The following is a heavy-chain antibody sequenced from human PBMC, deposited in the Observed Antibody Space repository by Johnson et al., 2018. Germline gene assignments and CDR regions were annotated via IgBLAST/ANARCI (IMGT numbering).Heavy chain of an antibody. V-gene: IGHV3-53*01. CDR3: ARDLRVDSDSSGSSYYFYGMDV. J-gene: IGHJ6*02. CDR1: GFTVSNNY. CDR2: LYSGGSI. D-gene: IGHD5-12*01. Sequence: VQLVESGGGLIQXGGSXRLXCAASGFTVSNNYMSWVRQAPGKGLEWVSVLYSGGSIYYADSVRGRFTISRDDSKNTLSLQMNSLRVEDSAGYFCARDLRVDSDSSGSSYYFYGMDVWGQGTTVTVSS.